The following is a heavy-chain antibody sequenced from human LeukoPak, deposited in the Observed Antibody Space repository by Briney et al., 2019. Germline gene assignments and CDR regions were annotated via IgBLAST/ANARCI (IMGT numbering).Heavy chain of an antibody. D-gene: IGHD3-10*01. CDR3: AREMVLWFGELTGWFDP. Sequence: PSETLSLTCTVSGGSISSYYWSWIRQPPGKGLEWIGYIYYSGSTNYNPSLKSRVTISVDTSKNQFSLKLSSVTAADTAVYYCAREMVLWFGELTGWFDPWGQGTLVTVSS. CDR2: IYYSGST. CDR1: GGSISSYY. J-gene: IGHJ5*02. V-gene: IGHV4-59*01.